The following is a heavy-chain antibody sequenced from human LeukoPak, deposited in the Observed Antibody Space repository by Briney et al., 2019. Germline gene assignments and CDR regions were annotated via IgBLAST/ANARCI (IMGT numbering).Heavy chain of an antibody. J-gene: IGHJ4*02. Sequence: PGGSLRLSCAASGFTFSNYWMHWVRQVPGKGLVWVSRINVDGSVKSYADSVKGRFTISRDNSKNTLYLQMNSLRAEDTAVYFCATGERMVRGDGVDYWGQGTLVTVSS. D-gene: IGHD3-10*01. V-gene: IGHV3-74*01. CDR1: GFTFSNYW. CDR3: ATGERMVRGDGVDY. CDR2: INVDGSVK.